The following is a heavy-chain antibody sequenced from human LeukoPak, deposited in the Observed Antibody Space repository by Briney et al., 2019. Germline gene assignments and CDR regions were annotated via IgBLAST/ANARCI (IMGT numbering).Heavy chain of an antibody. CDR1: GYTFTRYD. J-gene: IGHJ6*03. CDR3: SRGGYSYEYYYYYYYMDD. D-gene: IGHD5-18*01. V-gene: IGHV1-8*01. CDR2: INPHSGNT. Sequence: ASVKVSCKASGYTFTRYDINLVRQATGQGLEWMGWINPHSGNTGYAQKFQGRVTMTRNTSISTAYMELSSLRSEDTAAYYCSRGGYSYEYYYYYYYMDDWGKGTTVTVSS.